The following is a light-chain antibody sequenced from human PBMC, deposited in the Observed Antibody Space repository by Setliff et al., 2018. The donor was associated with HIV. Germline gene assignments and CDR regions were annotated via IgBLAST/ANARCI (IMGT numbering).Light chain of an antibody. V-gene: IGLV2-23*02. CDR3: CSYAGANTFV. Sequence: QSALTQPASVSGSPGQSITISCTGSSSDVGSYYLVSWYQQHPGKAPKLMIYEANRRPSGISNRFSGSKSGNTASLTISGLQAEDEGEYYCCSYAGANTFVFGGGTKVTVL. CDR1: SSDVGSYYL. CDR2: EAN. J-gene: IGLJ2*01.